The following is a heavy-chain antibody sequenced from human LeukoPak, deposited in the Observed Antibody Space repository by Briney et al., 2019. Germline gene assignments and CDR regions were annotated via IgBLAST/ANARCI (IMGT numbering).Heavy chain of an antibody. Sequence: GGSLRLSCAASGFTFSSYAMSWVRQAPGKGLEWVSAISGSGGSTYYADSVKGRFTISRDNSKNTLYLQMNSLRAGDTAVYYCAKDRRAGEGVAATNFDYWGQGTLVTVSS. CDR3: AKDRRAGEGVAATNFDY. CDR2: ISGSGGST. CDR1: GFTFSSYA. J-gene: IGHJ4*02. D-gene: IGHD6-13*01. V-gene: IGHV3-23*01.